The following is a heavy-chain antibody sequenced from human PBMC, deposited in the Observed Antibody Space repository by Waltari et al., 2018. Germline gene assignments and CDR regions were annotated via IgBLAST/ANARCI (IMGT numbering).Heavy chain of an antibody. J-gene: IGHJ4*02. CDR2: ISYDGSNK. Sequence: QVQLVESGGGVVQPGRSLRLSCAASGFTFSSYGLHWVRQAPGKWLEWVAVISYDGSNKYYADSVKGRFNISRDNSKNTLDLQMNSLRAEDTAVYYCAKQLRVGTTVTYFDYWGQGTLVTVSS. D-gene: IGHD4-17*01. V-gene: IGHV3-30*18. CDR3: AKQLRVGTTVTYFDY. CDR1: GFTFSSYG.